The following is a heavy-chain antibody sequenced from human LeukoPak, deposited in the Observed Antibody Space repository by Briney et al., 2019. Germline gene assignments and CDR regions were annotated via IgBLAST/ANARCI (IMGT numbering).Heavy chain of an antibody. V-gene: IGHV3-48*04. Sequence: PGGSLRLSCAASGFTFSSYSMNWVRQAPGKGLEWVSYISSSSSTIYYADSVKGRFTISRDNAKNSLYLQMNSLRAEDTAVYYCARGGYGYNYDYWGQGTLVTVSS. CDR1: GFTFSSYS. D-gene: IGHD5-24*01. CDR2: ISSSSSTI. J-gene: IGHJ4*02. CDR3: ARGGYGYNYDY.